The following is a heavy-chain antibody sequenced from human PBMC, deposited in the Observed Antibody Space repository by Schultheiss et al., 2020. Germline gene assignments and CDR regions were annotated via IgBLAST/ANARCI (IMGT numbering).Heavy chain of an antibody. Sequence: GGSLRLSCAASGFTFDDYAMHWVRQAPGKGLEWVSAISGSGGSTYYADSVKGRFTISRDNSKNTLYLQMNSLRAEDTAVYYCAKAVVVAEASNPYYFDYWGKGTLVTVSS. CDR1: GFTFDDYA. CDR2: ISGSGGST. J-gene: IGHJ4*02. V-gene: IGHV3-23*01. D-gene: IGHD6-19*01. CDR3: AKAVVVAEASNPYYFDY.